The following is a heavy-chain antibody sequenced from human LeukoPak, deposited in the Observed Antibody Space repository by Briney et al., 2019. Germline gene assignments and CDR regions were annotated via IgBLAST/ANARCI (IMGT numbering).Heavy chain of an antibody. J-gene: IGHJ4*02. CDR3: TRDQTPYY. CDR1: GFTFGDYA. V-gene: IGHV3-49*04. Sequence: GGSLRLSCTASGFTFGDYAMTWVRQAPGKGLEWVGFIRSNLYGGTPEYAASMKGRFTSSRDDSNSIAYLEMDSLKTDDTAVYYCTRDQTPYYWGQGTLVTVSS. CDR2: IRSNLYGGTP.